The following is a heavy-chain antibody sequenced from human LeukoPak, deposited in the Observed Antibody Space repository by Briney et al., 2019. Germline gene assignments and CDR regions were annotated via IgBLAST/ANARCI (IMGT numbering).Heavy chain of an antibody. J-gene: IGHJ5*02. V-gene: IGHV4-34*01. D-gene: IGHD3-22*01. CDR3: ARDVNYYDSSGYPLP. CDR2: INHSGST. CDR1: GGSFSGYY. Sequence: SETLSLTCAVYGGSFSGYYWSWIRQPPGKGLEWIGEINHSGSTYYNPSLKSRVTISVDTSKNQFSLKLSFVTAADTAVYYCARDVNYYDSSGYPLPWGQGTLVTVSS.